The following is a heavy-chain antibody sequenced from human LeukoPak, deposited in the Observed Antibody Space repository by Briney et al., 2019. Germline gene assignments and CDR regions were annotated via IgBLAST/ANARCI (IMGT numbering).Heavy chain of an antibody. J-gene: IGHJ4*02. D-gene: IGHD3-22*01. CDR2: IYYSGST. Sequence: SETLSLTCTVSGGSISSGSYYWGWIRQPPGKGLEWIGSIYYSGSTYYNPSLKSRVTISVDTSKNQFSLKLSSVTAADTAVYYCARDPYYYDSSGYDYWGQGTLVTVSS. V-gene: IGHV4-39*07. CDR3: ARDPYYYDSSGYDY. CDR1: GGSISSGSYY.